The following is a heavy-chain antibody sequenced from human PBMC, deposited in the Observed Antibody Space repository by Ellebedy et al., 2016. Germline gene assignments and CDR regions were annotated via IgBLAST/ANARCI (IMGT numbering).Heavy chain of an antibody. CDR2: IYYSGST. CDR3: ARARSGYDQAHHFDY. V-gene: IGHV4-31*03. CDR1: GGSISSSSYY. D-gene: IGHD5-12*01. J-gene: IGHJ4*02. Sequence: SETLSLTCTVSGGSISSSSYYWSWIRQHPGKGLAWLGYIYYSGSTYYNPSLKSRVTISVDTAKNQFSLKVSSVTAADTAVYHCARARSGYDQAHHFDYWGQGTLVTVSS.